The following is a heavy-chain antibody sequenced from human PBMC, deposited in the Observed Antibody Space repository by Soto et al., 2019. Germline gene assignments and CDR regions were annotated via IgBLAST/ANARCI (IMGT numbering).Heavy chain of an antibody. CDR2: ITWDGYSI. Sequence: EVQLVESGGGLVHPGGSLRLSCVASGFTFDDHVMHWVRQVAGKGLEWVGHITWDGYSIGYGGSVRGRFTISRDNAKDTLYLQMKSLRPEDTALYYCARSWSGSTSGRVDVWGQGTTVTVSS. J-gene: IGHJ6*02. V-gene: IGHV3-9*01. D-gene: IGHD3-3*01. CDR1: GFTFDDHV. CDR3: ARSWSGSTSGRVDV.